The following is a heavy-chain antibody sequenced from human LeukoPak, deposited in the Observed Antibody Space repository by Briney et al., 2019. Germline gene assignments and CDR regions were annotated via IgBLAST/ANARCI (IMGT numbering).Heavy chain of an antibody. CDR2: IRYDGSNK. D-gene: IGHD5-18*01. CDR1: GFTFSSYG. Sequence: GGSLRLSCAASGFTFSSYGMHWVRQAPGKGLEWVAFIRYDGSNKYYADSVKGRFTISRDNSKNTLDLQMNSLRVEDTAVYYCAKALSWIQLWLGMDVWGQGTTVTVSS. J-gene: IGHJ6*02. V-gene: IGHV3-30*02. CDR3: AKALSWIQLWLGMDV.